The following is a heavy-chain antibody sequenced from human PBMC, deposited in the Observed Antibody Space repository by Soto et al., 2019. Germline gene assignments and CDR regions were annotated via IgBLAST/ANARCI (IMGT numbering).Heavy chain of an antibody. V-gene: IGHV1-2*04. CDR1: GYTFTGYY. CDR3: ARDYYDILTGYYTDNWFDP. CDR2: INPNSGGT. J-gene: IGHJ5*02. D-gene: IGHD3-9*01. Sequence: GASVKVSCKASGYTFTGYYMHWVRQAPGQGLEWMGWINPNSGGTNYAQKFQGWVTMTRDTSISTAYMELGRLRSDDTAVYYCARDYYDILTGYYTDNWFDPWGQGTLVNVSS.